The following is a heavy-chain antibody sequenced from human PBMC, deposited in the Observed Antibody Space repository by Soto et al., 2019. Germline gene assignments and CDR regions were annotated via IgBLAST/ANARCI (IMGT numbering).Heavy chain of an antibody. CDR2: MNPNSGNT. Sequence: QVQLVQSGAEVKKPGASVKVSCKASGYSFTSYDINWVRQATGQGLEWMGWMNPNSGNTGYAQKFQGRVTMTRNTSISTAYMELSSLRSEDTAVYYCARGSKGSSWYAYWFDPWGQGTLVTVSS. D-gene: IGHD6-13*01. J-gene: IGHJ5*02. V-gene: IGHV1-8*01. CDR3: ARGSKGSSWYAYWFDP. CDR1: GYSFTSYD.